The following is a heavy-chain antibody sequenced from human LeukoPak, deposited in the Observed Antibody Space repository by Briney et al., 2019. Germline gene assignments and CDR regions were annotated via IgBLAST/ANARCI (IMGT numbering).Heavy chain of an antibody. CDR2: INHSGST. Sequence: SETLSLTCAVYGGSFSGYYWSWIRQPPGKGLEWIGEINHSGSTNYNPSLKSRVTISVDTSKNQFSLKLSSVTAADTAVYYCARGHSYCSGGSCYSRLSNWFDPWGQGTLVTVSS. V-gene: IGHV4-34*01. CDR3: ARGHSYCSGGSCYSRLSNWFDP. CDR1: GGSFSGYY. D-gene: IGHD2-15*01. J-gene: IGHJ5*02.